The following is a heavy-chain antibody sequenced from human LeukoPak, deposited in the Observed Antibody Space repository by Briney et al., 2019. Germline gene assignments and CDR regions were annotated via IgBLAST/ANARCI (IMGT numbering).Heavy chain of an antibody. Sequence: SETLSLTCILYGGSISSGTYYWNWIRQPAGKGLEWIGRIYTSGSTHYNPSLKSRVTIIVDTSKNQFSLKLSSVTAADTAEYYCASLDSLYYYDSSGRFDYCGQGTLVTVSS. V-gene: IGHV4-61*02. J-gene: IGHJ4*02. D-gene: IGHD3-22*01. CDR1: GGSISSGTYY. CDR3: ASLDSLYYYDSSGRFDY. CDR2: IYTSGST.